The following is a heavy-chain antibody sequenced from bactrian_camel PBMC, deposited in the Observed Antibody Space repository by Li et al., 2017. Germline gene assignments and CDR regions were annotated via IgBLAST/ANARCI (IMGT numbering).Heavy chain of an antibody. J-gene: IGHJ4*01. CDR3: VALAWGFNY. CDR1: RFPYNNYY. CDR2: LKWDGTDT. Sequence: QVQLVESGGDSVQAGGSLRLSCVGYRFPYNNYYMGWVRQTPGKGLEWVSTLKWDGTDTYYADFVKGRFTISRANTMNTAYLQMDSLKSEDTAQYYCVALAWGFNYWGQGTQVTVS. D-gene: IGHD1*01. V-gene: IGHV3S5*01.